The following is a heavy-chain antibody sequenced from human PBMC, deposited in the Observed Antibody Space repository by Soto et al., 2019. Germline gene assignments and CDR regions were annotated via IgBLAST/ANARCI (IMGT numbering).Heavy chain of an antibody. V-gene: IGHV4-34*01. J-gene: IGHJ4*02. Sequence: SETLSLTCAVYGGSFSGYYWSWIRQPPGKGLEWIGEINHTGSTNYNPSLKSRVTISVDTSKNQFSLKLSSVTAADTAVYYCASADIVARASGYWGQGTLVTVSS. D-gene: IGHD5-12*01. CDR3: ASADIVARASGY. CDR1: GGSFSGYY. CDR2: INHTGST.